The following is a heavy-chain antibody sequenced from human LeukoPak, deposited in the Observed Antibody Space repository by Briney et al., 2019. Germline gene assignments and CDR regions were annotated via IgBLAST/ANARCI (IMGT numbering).Heavy chain of an antibody. D-gene: IGHD3-22*01. V-gene: IGHV1-69*13. CDR1: GYTVTSYD. J-gene: IGHJ4*02. CDR3: ARDQRQYSTGYYFDY. CDR2: IIPIFTTA. Sequence: SVKVSCKASGYTVTSYDINWVRQAPGQGLEWMGGIIPIFTTANYAQKFQGRVTITADESTSTAYMELSSLRSEDTALYYCARDQRQYSTGYYFDYWGQGTLVTVSS.